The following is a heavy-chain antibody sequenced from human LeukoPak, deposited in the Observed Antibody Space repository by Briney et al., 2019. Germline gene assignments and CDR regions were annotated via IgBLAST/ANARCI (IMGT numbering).Heavy chain of an antibody. CDR1: GITVSSNY. CDR2: IYSGGST. Sequence: GGSLRLSCAASGITVSSNYMSWVRQAPGKGLEWVSVIYSGGSTYYADSVKGRFTISRDNSKNTLYHQMISLRAEDTAVYYCARVGYDFWSGLFDYWGQGTLVTVSS. J-gene: IGHJ4*02. D-gene: IGHD3-3*01. CDR3: ARVGYDFWSGLFDY. V-gene: IGHV3-53*01.